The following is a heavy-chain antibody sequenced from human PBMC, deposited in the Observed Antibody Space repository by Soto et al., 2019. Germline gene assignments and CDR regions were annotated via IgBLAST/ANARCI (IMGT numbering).Heavy chain of an antibody. CDR2: IYYSGST. J-gene: IGHJ4*02. CDR3: ARHGGSGSYLLPSYFDY. Sequence: SETKSLTCTVSGVSIRSSSYYWGCIRQPPGKGLEWIGSIYYSGSTYYNPSLKSRVTISVDTSKNQFSLKLSSVTAADTAVYYCARHGGSGSYLLPSYFDYCGQGTLVTVSS. D-gene: IGHD3-10*01. V-gene: IGHV4-39*01. CDR1: GVSIRSSSYY.